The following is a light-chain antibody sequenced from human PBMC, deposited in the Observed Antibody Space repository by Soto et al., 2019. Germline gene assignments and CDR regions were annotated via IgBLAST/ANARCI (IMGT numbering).Light chain of an antibody. CDR1: QSVATSQ. V-gene: IGKV3-20*01. Sequence: EIVLTQSTGTLSLSTGERATLFCRASQSVATSQLAWYQQKPGQAPRLLIGASSRATDVPDRFIASGSGKDFTLPISRLEPEDFAVYYCQKFASSPRTLRRGTTVQIK. J-gene: IGKJ1*01. CDR2: GAS. CDR3: QKFASSPRT.